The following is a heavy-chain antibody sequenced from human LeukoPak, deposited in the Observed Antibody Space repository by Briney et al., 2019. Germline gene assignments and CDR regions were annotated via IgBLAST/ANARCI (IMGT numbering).Heavy chain of an antibody. V-gene: IGHV4-38-2*02. CDR1: GYSISSGYY. Sequence: PSETLSLTCTVSGYSISSGYYWGWIRQPPGKGLEGIGSIYHSGSTYYNPSLKSRVTISVDTSKDQFSLKLSSVTAADTAVYYCARGDYDFWSGYYYRMYYFDYWGQGTLVTVSS. CDR2: IYHSGST. CDR3: ARGDYDFWSGYYYRMYYFDY. D-gene: IGHD3-3*01. J-gene: IGHJ4*02.